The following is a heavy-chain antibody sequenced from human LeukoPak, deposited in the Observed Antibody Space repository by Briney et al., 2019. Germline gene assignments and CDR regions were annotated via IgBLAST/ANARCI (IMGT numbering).Heavy chain of an antibody. D-gene: IGHD3-10*01. CDR3: AKYFYGSGNNYFFDL. V-gene: IGHV3-23*01. J-gene: IGHJ4*02. Sequence: GGSLRLSCAVSGFTFKNYAMSWVRQAPGKGLEWVSSIDGNGGTTYYAASVKGRFTISRDNSKNTLYVQMNSLRPEETAVYYCAKYFYGSGNNYFFDLWGQGTQVTVSS. CDR2: IDGNGGTT. CDR1: GFTFKNYA.